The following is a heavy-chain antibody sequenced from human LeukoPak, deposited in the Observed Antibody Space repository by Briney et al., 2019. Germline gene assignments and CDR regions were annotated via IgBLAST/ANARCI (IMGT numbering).Heavy chain of an antibody. D-gene: IGHD5-24*01. V-gene: IGHV3-30*18. CDR2: ISYDGSNK. CDR3: AKGEMALRY. CDR1: GFTFSSYG. Sequence: PGGSLRPSCAASGFTFSSYGMHWVRQAPGKGLEWVAVISYDGSNKYYADSVKGRFTISRDNSKSTLYLQMNSLRAEDTAVYYCAKGEMALRYWGQGTLVTVSS. J-gene: IGHJ4*02.